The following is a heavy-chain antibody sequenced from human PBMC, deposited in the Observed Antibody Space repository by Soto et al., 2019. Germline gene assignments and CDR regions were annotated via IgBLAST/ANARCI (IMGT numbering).Heavy chain of an antibody. CDR2: INHSGST. V-gene: IGHV4-34*01. CDR3: ARGFSGPEGRAPTVMAYYFHY. D-gene: IGHD4-17*01. J-gene: IGHJ4*02. Sequence: SETLSLTCAVYGGSFSGYYWSWIRQPPGKGLEWIGEINHSGSTNYNPSLKSRVTISVHTSKNQFSLKLSSVTAADTAVYYCARGFSGPEGRAPTVMAYYFHYWGQGTLVTVS. CDR1: GGSFSGYY.